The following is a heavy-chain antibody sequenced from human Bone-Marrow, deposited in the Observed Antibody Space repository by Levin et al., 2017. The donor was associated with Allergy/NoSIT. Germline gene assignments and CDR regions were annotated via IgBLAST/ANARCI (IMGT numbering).Heavy chain of an antibody. J-gene: IGHJ3*02. CDR2: IKEDGSQK. V-gene: IGHV3-7*01. CDR1: GFTFSTYW. CDR3: VRDPDWGALDI. Sequence: AGGSLRLSCAASGFTFSTYWMTWVRQAPGKGLEWVAYIKEDGSQKYYVDSVKGRFTISRDNAKNSLYLQMNSLRAEDTAIYYCVRDPDWGALDIWGQGTMVTVSS. D-gene: IGHD3-16*01.